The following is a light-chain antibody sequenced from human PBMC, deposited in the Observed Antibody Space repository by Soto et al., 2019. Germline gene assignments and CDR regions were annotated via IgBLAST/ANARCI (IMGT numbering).Light chain of an antibody. J-gene: IGKJ1*01. CDR1: RSVSSN. CDR3: QQYGSSPRT. CDR2: GAS. V-gene: IGKV3-20*01. Sequence: EIVMTQSPATLSVSPGERATLSCRASRSVSSNLAWYQQKPGQAPCLLIYGASTRATGIPARFSGSGSGTDFTLTISRLEPEDFAVYYCQQYGSSPRTFGQGTKVDIK.